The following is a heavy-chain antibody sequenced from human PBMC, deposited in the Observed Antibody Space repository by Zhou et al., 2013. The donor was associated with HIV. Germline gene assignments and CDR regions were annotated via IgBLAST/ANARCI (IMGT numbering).Heavy chain of an antibody. CDR3: ARRTMGAED. V-gene: IGHV1-69*05. J-gene: IGHJ4*02. Sequence: QVQLVQSGAEVKKPGSSVKVSCKVSGGTFSTYAISWVRQAPGQGLEWMGGIIPFFGTPNYAQRFQGRVTLTTDESTSTAYMELSSLRSEDTAVYYCARRTMGAEDWGQGTLVTVSS. D-gene: IGHD3-10*01. CDR2: IIPFFGTP. CDR1: GGTFSTYA.